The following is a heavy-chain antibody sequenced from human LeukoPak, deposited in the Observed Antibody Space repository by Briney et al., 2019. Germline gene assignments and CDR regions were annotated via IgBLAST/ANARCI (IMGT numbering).Heavy chain of an antibody. CDR2: INPNSGGT. CDR1: GYTFTGYY. V-gene: IGHV1-2*06. D-gene: IGHD6-19*01. CDR3: ARGYSSGWTRCDFDY. J-gene: IGHJ4*02. Sequence: EASVNVSCKASGYTFTGYYMHWVRQAPGQGLEWMGRINPNSGGTNYAQKFQGRVTMTRDTSISTAYMELRSLRSDDTAVYYCARGYSSGWTRCDFDYWGQGTLVTVSS.